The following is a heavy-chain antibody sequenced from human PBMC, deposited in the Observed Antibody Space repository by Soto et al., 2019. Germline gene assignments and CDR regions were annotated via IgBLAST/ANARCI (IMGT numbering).Heavy chain of an antibody. D-gene: IGHD3-10*01. CDR3: ARDHQVRGPYDE. V-gene: IGHV3-11*05. CDR1: GFTFSDYY. CDR2: ISSSGSYT. J-gene: IGHJ4*02. Sequence: QVQLVESGGGLVKPGGSLRLSCAASGFTFSDYYMSWIRQAPGKGLEWLSYISSSGSYTNYADSVKGRFTISRDNAKNSLYLQMNSLRADDTAVYYCARDHQVRGPYDEWGQGTLVTVSS.